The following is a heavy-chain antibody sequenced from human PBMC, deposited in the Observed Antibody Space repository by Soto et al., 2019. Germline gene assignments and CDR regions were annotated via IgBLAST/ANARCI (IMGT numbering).Heavy chain of an antibody. Sequence: GGSLRLSCAASGFTFSSYSMNWVRQAPGKGLEWVSSISSSSSYIYYADSVKGRFTISRDNAKNSLYLQMNSLRAEDTAVYYCASIRYNWNSYPPIWGQGTLVTVSS. V-gene: IGHV3-21*01. D-gene: IGHD1-7*01. J-gene: IGHJ4*02. CDR3: ASIRYNWNSYPPI. CDR2: ISSSSSYI. CDR1: GFTFSSYS.